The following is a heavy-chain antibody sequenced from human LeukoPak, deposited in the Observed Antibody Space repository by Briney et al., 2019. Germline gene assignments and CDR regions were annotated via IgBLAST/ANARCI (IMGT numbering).Heavy chain of an antibody. D-gene: IGHD6-19*01. V-gene: IGHV3-7*03. CDR2: LIQDGREK. CDR3: ASWGSVAGQMALDY. J-gene: IGHJ4*02. CDR1: EFTFSRYW. Sequence: GGSLRLSCAASEFTFSRYWMTWVRQAPGKGLEWVATLIQDGREKHYVDSVKGRFTISRDNAKNSVYLEMNSLRAEDTAVYFCASWGSVAGQMALDYWGQGTLVTVSS.